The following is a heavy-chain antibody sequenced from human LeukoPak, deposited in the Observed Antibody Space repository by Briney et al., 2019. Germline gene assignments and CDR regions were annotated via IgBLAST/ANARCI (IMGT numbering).Heavy chain of an antibody. CDR1: GFTFSSYA. CDR3: ARTSYIVVVPAAMLAPVDY. CDR2: ISGSGGST. V-gene: IGHV3-23*01. Sequence: GGSLRLSCAASGFTFSSYAMSWVRQAPGKGLEWVSAISGSGGSTYYADSVKGRFTISRDNAKNSLYLQMNSLRAEDTAVYYCARTSYIVVVPAAMLAPVDYWGQGTLVTVSS. D-gene: IGHD2-2*01. J-gene: IGHJ4*02.